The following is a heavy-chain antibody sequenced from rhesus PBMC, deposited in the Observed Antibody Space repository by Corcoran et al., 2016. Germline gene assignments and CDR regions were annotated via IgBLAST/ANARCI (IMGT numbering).Heavy chain of an antibody. CDR3: ARRGSGWYYFDY. CDR2: IYGNSAST. Sequence: QVQLQESGPGLVKPSETLSLTCAVSGGSISDSYYWNWNRQPPGKGLEWIGNIYGNSASTYYNPSLKSRVTISKDTSKNQFFLKLSSVTAADTAVYYCARRGSGWYYFDYWGQGVLVTVSS. CDR1: GGSISDSYY. J-gene: IGHJ4*01. D-gene: IGHD6-31*01. V-gene: IGHV4S9*01.